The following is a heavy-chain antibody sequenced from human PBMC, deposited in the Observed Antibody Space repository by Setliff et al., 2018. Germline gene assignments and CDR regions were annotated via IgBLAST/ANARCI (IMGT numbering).Heavy chain of an antibody. CDR1: GDSISSGDYY. D-gene: IGHD3-22*01. Sequence: SETLSLTCTVSGDSISSGDYYWNWIRQPPGKGLEWIGNIFYTGSTYYNPSLKSRVTISVDTSKNQFSLKLSSVTAADTAVYYCARDGVYDSSGYYYWAAFDIWGQGTMVTVSS. CDR2: IFYTGST. V-gene: IGHV4-30-4*08. CDR3: ARDGVYDSSGYYYWAAFDI. J-gene: IGHJ3*02.